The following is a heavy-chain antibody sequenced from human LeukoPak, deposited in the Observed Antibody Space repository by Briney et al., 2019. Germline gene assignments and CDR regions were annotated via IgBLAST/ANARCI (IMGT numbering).Heavy chain of an antibody. D-gene: IGHD3-22*01. V-gene: IGHV4-61*02. J-gene: IGHJ3*02. CDR2: IYSPGTN. Sequence: SETLSLTCTVSAGSINSGDYYWSWIRQPAGKGLEWIGRIYSPGTNYNYNPSVKSRVTISIDTSKNQFSLKLTSVTAGDTAVYYCARGIGTSYDSSRDAFDICGQGTMVTVSS. CDR3: ARGIGTSYDSSRDAFDI. CDR1: AGSINSGDYY.